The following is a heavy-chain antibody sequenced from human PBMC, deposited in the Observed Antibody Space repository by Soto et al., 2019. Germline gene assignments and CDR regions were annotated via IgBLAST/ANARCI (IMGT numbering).Heavy chain of an antibody. Sequence: GGSLRLSCAASGFTFSSYAMHWVRQAPGKGLEWVAVISYDGSNKYYADSVKGRFTISRDNSKNTLYLQMNSLRAEDTAVYYCARGEEYQLGDYWGQGTLVTVSS. CDR1: GFTFSSYA. D-gene: IGHD2-2*01. V-gene: IGHV3-30-3*01. J-gene: IGHJ4*02. CDR2: ISYDGSNK. CDR3: ARGEEYQLGDY.